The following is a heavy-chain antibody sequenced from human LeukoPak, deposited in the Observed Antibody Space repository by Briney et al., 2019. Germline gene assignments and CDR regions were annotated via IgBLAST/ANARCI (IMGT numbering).Heavy chain of an antibody. CDR1: GYTFSSYW. Sequence: GGSLRLSCAASGYTFSSYWMHWVRQAPGKGLVWVSRINSDGGSTDYADSVKGRFTISRANAKNTLYLQMNSLRAEDTAVYYCARDLSRYFDWSYYYGMDVWGKGTTVTVSS. CDR2: INSDGGST. CDR3: ARDLSRYFDWSYYYGMDV. V-gene: IGHV3-74*01. J-gene: IGHJ6*04. D-gene: IGHD3-9*01.